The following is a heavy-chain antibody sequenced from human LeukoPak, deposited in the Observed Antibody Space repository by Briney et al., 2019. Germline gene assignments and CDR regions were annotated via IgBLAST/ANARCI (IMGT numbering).Heavy chain of an antibody. CDR1: GASISGSGYY. CDR2: IYSSGST. Sequence: PSETLSLTCTVSGASISGSGYYWGWIRQPPGKGLEWIGSIYSSGSTYYNASLQSRVTISIETSKNQISLRLNSVTAADTAMYYCAKSGGYGLIDYWGQGNPSHRLL. CDR3: AKSGGYGLIDY. D-gene: IGHD1-26*01. J-gene: IGHJ4*02. V-gene: IGHV4-39*01.